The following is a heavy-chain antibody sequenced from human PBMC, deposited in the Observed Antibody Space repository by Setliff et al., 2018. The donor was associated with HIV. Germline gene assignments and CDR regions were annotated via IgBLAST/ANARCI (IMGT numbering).Heavy chain of an antibody. D-gene: IGHD1-26*01. V-gene: IGHV4-38-2*01. Sequence: SETLSLTCGVSGYSMSSGYYWGWIRQPPGKGLEWIGNVYQSGTTYYNSSLSSRVTMSLDTSKNQFYLKLNFVTAADTAVYYCEAATVGETGYYGIDVWGPGTTVTVSS. CDR2: VYQSGTT. CDR1: GYSMSSGYY. CDR3: EAATVGETGYYGIDV. J-gene: IGHJ6*02.